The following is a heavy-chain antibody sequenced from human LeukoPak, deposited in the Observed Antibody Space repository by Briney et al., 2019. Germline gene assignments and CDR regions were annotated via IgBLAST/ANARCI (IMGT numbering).Heavy chain of an antibody. CDR3: AREEMATICPNFDY. V-gene: IGHV1-2*02. CDR1: GYTFTGYY. D-gene: IGHD5-24*01. J-gene: IGHJ4*02. CDR2: INPNSGGT. Sequence: EASVKVSCKASGYTFTGYYMHWVRQAPGQGLEWMGWINPNSGGTNYAQKFQGRVTMTRDTSISTAYMELSRLRSDDTAVYYCAREEMATICPNFDYWGQGTLVTASS.